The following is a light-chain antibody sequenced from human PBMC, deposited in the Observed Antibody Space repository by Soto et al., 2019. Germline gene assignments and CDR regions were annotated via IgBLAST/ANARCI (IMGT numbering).Light chain of an antibody. CDR2: EVT. Sequence: QSALTQPPSASGSPGQSVTISCTGTSSDVGGYNFVSWYQQHPGKAPKLMIYEVTRRPSGVPDRFSGYKSGNTASLTVSGLQAEDEADYYCSSYAGSKNYVFGTGTKLTVL. J-gene: IGLJ1*01. V-gene: IGLV2-8*01. CDR1: SSDVGGYNF. CDR3: SSYAGSKNYV.